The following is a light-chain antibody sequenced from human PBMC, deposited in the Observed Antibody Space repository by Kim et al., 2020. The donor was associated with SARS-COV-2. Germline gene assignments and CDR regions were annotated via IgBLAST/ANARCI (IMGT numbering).Light chain of an antibody. V-gene: IGLV2-11*03. CDR1: SSDIGGYNY. CDR3: CSYAGTYTLI. J-gene: IGLJ2*01. Sequence: GQSVTISCIGTSSDIGGYNYVSWYQQYPGKAPKLIIYDVSQRPSGVPARFSGSKSGNTASLTISGLQAEDEADYHCCSYAGTYTLIFGGGTQLTVL. CDR2: DVS.